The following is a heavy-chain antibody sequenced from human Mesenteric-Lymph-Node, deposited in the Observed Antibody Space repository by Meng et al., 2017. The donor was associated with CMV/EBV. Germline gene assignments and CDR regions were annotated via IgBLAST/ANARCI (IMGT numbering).Heavy chain of an antibody. CDR2: IYDSGST. Sequence: SGGSISRGNYYWNWIRQHPGKGLEWLGYIYDSGSTHYSPPLQSRLTMSMDTSKNQFSLNLSSVTAADTAVYYCARAESGGNWGSFDYWGQGTLVTVSS. J-gene: IGHJ4*02. V-gene: IGHV4-31*02. CDR1: GGSISRGNYY. CDR3: ARAESGGNWGSFDY. D-gene: IGHD4-23*01.